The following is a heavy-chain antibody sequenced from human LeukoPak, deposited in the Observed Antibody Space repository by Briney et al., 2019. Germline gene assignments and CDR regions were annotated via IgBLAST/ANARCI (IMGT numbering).Heavy chain of an antibody. J-gene: IGHJ5*02. CDR2: ISWNSGSI. CDR3: AKSPGVNSAPFDP. V-gene: IGHV3-9*03. D-gene: IGHD3-10*01. CDR1: GFTFDDYA. Sequence: GGSLRLYCAASGFTFDDYAMHWVRQAPGKGLEWVSGISWNSGSIGYADSVKGRFTISRDNAKNSLYLQMNSLRAEDMALYYCAKSPGVNSAPFDPWGQGTLVTVSS.